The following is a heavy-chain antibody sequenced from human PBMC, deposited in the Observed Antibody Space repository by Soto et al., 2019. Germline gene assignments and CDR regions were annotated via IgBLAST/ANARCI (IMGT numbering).Heavy chain of an antibody. V-gene: IGHV3-74*01. CDR3: ARGGAARAYYYYGMDV. Sequence: EVQLVESGGGLVQPGGSLRLSCAASGFTLTNYWMHWARQAPGKGLVWVSRINSNGRSITYADSVKGRFTISRDNATNTLYLQMNSLRAEDTAVYYCARGGAARAYYYYGMDVWGQGTTVTVSS. CDR2: INSNGRSI. J-gene: IGHJ6*02. CDR1: GFTLTNYW. D-gene: IGHD6-6*01.